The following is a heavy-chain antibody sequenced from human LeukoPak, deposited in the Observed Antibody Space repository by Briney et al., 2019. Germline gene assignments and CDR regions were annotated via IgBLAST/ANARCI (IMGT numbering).Heavy chain of an antibody. J-gene: IGHJ4*02. CDR2: ISSSSSYT. V-gene: IGHV3-11*03. Sequence: PGGSLGLSCAASGFTFSDYYMSWIRQAPGKGLEWVSYISSSSSYTNYADSVKGRFTISRDNAKNSLYLQMNSLRAEDTAVYYCARYGSGSSYLDYWGQGTLVTVPS. CDR3: ARYGSGSSYLDY. D-gene: IGHD3-10*01. CDR1: GFTFSDYY.